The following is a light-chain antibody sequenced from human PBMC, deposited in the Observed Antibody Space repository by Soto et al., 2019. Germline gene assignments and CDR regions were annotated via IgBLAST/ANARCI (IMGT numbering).Light chain of an antibody. CDR1: QSVSSHY. CDR3: QQYGSSLIT. Sequence: EIVLTQSPGTLSLSPGERATLSCRPSQSVSSHYLAWYQQKPGQAPRLLIYGVSTRATGIPARFSGSGSGTEFTLTISSLQSEDFAVYYCQQYGSSLITFGQGTRLEI. J-gene: IGKJ5*01. V-gene: IGKV3-20*01. CDR2: GVS.